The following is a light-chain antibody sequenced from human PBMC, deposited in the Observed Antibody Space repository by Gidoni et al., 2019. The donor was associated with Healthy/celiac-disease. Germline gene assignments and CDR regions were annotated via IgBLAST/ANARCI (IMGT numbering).Light chain of an antibody. J-gene: IGLJ2*01. Sequence: QSVLTQPPSASGTPGQRVTISCSGRRSNIGSNYVYWYQQLPGTAPKLLIYGNNQRPSGVPDRFSGSKSGTSASLAIIGRRSEDEADYYCAAWDDSLSGRVFGGGTKLTVL. V-gene: IGLV1-47*02. CDR3: AAWDDSLSGRV. CDR2: GNN. CDR1: RSNIGSNY.